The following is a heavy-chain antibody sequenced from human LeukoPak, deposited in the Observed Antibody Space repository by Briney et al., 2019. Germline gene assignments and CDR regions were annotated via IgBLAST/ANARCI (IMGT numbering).Heavy chain of an antibody. V-gene: IGHV5-51*01. Sequence: GESLKISCKGSGYSFSSYWIGWVRQMPGRGVEWMGIIYPCDSDTRYSPSFQGQVIISADKSISTAYLQWSSMKASDTAVVYVGRRGWELLYFDCWGQGTLVTVSS. J-gene: IGHJ4*02. CDR2: IYPCDSDT. CDR3: GRRGWELLYFDC. CDR1: GYSFSSYW. D-gene: IGHD1-26*01.